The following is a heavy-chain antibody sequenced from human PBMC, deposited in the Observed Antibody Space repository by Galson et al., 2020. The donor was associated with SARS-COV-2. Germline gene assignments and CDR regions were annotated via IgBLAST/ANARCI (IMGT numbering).Heavy chain of an antibody. V-gene: IGHV4-39*07. CDR1: GGSVSTPSNF. Sequence: SETLSLTCTISGGSVSTPSNFWGWIRQPPGKGLEWIGSILYSRDMNYNPSLKSRVTISVDTSKNQLSLRLSSVTAADTAVYYCARTYLDRAQTGYCSGGRCYFYGMDVWGQGTTVTVSS. J-gene: IGHJ6*02. CDR2: ILYSRDM. D-gene: IGHD2-15*01. CDR3: ARTYLDRAQTGYCSGGRCYFYGMDV.